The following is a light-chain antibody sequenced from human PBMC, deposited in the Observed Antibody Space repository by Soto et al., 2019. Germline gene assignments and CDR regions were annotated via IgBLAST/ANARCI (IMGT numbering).Light chain of an antibody. CDR3: QQRSNWRWT. V-gene: IGKV3-15*01. CDR2: GAS. CDR1: QSISSN. Sequence: EIVMTQSPATLSVSPGERATLSCWASQSISSNLAWYQQEAGQAPRLLIYGASTRATGIPARFSGSGSGTDFTLTISSLEPEDFAVYYCQQRSNWRWTFGQGTKVDI. J-gene: IGKJ1*01.